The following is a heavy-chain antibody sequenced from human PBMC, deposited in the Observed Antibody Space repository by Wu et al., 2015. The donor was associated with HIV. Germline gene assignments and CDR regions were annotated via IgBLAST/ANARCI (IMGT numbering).Heavy chain of an antibody. J-gene: IGHJ5*02. D-gene: IGHD3-10*01. Sequence: QVQLVQSGAEVKKPGSSVKVSCKASGGTFSSYAINWVRQAPGQGLEWMGGTTPMFGTTNYAQKFQGRVTITSDVYTSTVYMELSSLRSEDTAIYYCAREIEDPAIMVRAGFDPWGQGTLVTVSS. CDR3: AREIEDPAIMVRAGFDP. V-gene: IGHV1-69*13. CDR1: GGTFSSYA. CDR2: TTPMFGTT.